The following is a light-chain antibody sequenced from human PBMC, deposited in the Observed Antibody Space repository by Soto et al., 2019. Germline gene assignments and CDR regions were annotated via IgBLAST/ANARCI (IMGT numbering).Light chain of an antibody. J-gene: IGKJ1*01. CDR3: QQRTDRPPWT. CDR1: QSVSNNY. CDR2: DAS. V-gene: IGKV3-11*01. Sequence: EIVLTQSPGTLSLSPGERATLSCRAIQSVSNNYLAWYQQKPGQAPRLLTYDASNRATGIPARFSGSGSGTDFTLSISSLEPEDFAVYYCQQRTDRPPWTFGQGTKVDIK.